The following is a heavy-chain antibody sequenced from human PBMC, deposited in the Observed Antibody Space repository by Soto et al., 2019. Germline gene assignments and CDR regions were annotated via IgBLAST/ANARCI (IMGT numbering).Heavy chain of an antibody. J-gene: IGHJ6*02. CDR3: ARGLDDILTGYSYYYYYYGMDV. D-gene: IGHD3-9*01. V-gene: IGHV1-2*04. CDR2: INPNSGGT. Sequence: ASVKVSCKASGYTFTGYYMHWVRQAPGQGLEWMRWINPNSGGTNYAQKFQGWVTMTRDTSISTAYMELSRLRSDDTAVYYCARGLDDILTGYSYYYYYYGMDVWGQGTTVTVS. CDR1: GYTFTGYY.